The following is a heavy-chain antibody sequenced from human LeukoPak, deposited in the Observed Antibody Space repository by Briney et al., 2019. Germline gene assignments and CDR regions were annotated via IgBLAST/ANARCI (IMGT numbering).Heavy chain of an antibody. J-gene: IGHJ4*02. CDR2: ISASGGTT. CDR3: AKVRLGTVADYFDY. D-gene: IGHD6-19*01. Sequence: AGGSLRLSCAAPGVTFTTYAISSGRQAPGRGLEWVSAISASGGTTFYADSVKGRFTISRDNSRNTLYLQMNSLRAEDTAVYYCAKVRLGTVADYFDYWGQGTLVTVSS. CDR1: GVTFTTYA. V-gene: IGHV3-23*01.